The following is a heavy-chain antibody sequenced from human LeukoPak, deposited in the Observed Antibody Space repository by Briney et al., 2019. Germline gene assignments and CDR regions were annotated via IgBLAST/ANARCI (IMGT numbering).Heavy chain of an antibody. Sequence: GASVKVSCKASGYTFTGYYMHWVRQAPGQGLEWMGGIIPIFGTANYAQKFQGRVTITADESTSTAYMELSSLSSEDTAVYYCARGSITMGRGSFDYWGQGTLVTVSS. J-gene: IGHJ4*02. V-gene: IGHV1-69*13. CDR3: ARGSITMGRGSFDY. D-gene: IGHD3-3*01. CDR2: IIPIFGTA. CDR1: GYTFTGYY.